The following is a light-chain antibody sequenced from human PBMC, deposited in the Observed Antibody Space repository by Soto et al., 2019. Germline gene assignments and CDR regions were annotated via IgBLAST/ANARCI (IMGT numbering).Light chain of an antibody. V-gene: IGKV3-11*01. CDR1: LSVSVY. J-gene: IGKJ1*01. Sequence: VVLTHSPATLSLSPGERATLSCSTSLSVSVYLDWYQQKPGQAPRLLISDASNRATGIPARFSGSGSGTDFTLTISSLQSEDFAVYYCQQYDNWPWTFGQGTKVDI. CDR3: QQYDNWPWT. CDR2: DAS.